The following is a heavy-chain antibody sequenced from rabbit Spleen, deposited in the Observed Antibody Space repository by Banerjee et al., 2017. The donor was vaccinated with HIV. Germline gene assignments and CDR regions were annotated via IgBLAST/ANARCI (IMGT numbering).Heavy chain of an antibody. V-gene: IGHV1S69*01. CDR3: ARAPGYSTSTGSYYANI. J-gene: IGHJ4*02. D-gene: IGHD7-1*01. Sequence: QSVEESGGRLVTPGTPLTLTCTVSGFSLNSYAMNWVRQAPGKGLEWIGIIGSGGTTYYATWAKGRFTISKTATTVDLKVTSPTTEDTATYFCARAPGYSTSTGSYYANIWGPGTLVTVS. CDR2: IGSGGTT. CDR1: GFSLNSYA.